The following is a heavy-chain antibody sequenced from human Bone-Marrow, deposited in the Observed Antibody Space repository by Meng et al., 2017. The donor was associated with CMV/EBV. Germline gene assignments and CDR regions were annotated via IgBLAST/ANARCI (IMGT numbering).Heavy chain of an antibody. V-gene: IGHV3-30*02. Sequence: GGSLRLSCAASGFTFSSYGMHWVRQAPGKGLEWAAFIRYDGSNKYYADSVKGRFTISRDNSKNTLYLQMNSLRAEDTAVYYCARVSYSGYDYDAFDIWGQGTMVTVSS. J-gene: IGHJ3*02. CDR2: IRYDGSNK. CDR1: GFTFSSYG. CDR3: ARVSYSGYDYDAFDI. D-gene: IGHD5-12*01.